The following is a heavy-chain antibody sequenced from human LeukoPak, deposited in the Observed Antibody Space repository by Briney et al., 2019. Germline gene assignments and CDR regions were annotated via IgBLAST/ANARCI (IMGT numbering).Heavy chain of an antibody. D-gene: IGHD1-26*01. J-gene: IGHJ6*02. CDR2: ISWNSGSI. Sequence: PGGSLRLSCAASGFTFDDYAMHWVRQAPGKGLEWVSGISWNSGSIGYADSVKGRFTISRDNAKNSLYLQMNSLRAEDTAVYYCARDRSIYYYGMDVWGQGTTVTVSS. V-gene: IGHV3-9*01. CDR1: GFTFDDYA. CDR3: ARDRSIYYYGMDV.